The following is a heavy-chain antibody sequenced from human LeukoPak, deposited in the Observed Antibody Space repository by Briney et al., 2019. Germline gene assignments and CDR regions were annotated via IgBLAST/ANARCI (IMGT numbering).Heavy chain of an antibody. V-gene: IGHV3-23*01. Sequence: GGSLRLSCAASGFTFSSYAMSWVRQAPGKGLEWVSAISGSGGSTYYADSVKGRFTISRDNSKNTPYLQMNSLRAEDTAVYYCAKDSWLWFGELLGAEGDAFDIWGQGTMVTVSS. CDR2: ISGSGGST. D-gene: IGHD3-10*01. J-gene: IGHJ3*02. CDR1: GFTFSSYA. CDR3: AKDSWLWFGELLGAEGDAFDI.